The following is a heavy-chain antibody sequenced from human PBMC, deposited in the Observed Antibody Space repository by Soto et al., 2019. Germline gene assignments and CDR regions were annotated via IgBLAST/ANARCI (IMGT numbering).Heavy chain of an antibody. V-gene: IGHV3-30*18. D-gene: IGHD3-3*01. CDR1: GFSFSTYG. J-gene: IGHJ6*02. CDR3: AKALRGYDFWSGYYRTYYYYGMDV. Sequence: GGSLRLSCAASGFSFSTYGMHWVRQAPGKGLEWVAFISNDGSNKYYADSVKGRFTISRDNSKNTLYLQMNSLRAEDTAVYYCAKALRGYDFWSGYYRTYYYYGMDVWGQGTTVTVSS. CDR2: ISNDGSNK.